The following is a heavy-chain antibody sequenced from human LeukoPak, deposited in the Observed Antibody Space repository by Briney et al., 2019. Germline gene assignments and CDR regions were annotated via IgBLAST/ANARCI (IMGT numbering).Heavy chain of an antibody. CDR2: ISSSGSTI. V-gene: IGHV3-48*03. D-gene: IGHD5-12*01. J-gene: IGHJ4*02. CDR3: ARDGEYSGYDYYFDY. Sequence: GGSLRLSCAASGFTFSSYEMNWVRQAPGKGLEWVSYISSSGSTIYYADSVKGRFTISRDNAKNSLYLQMNSPRAEDTAVYYCARDGEYSGYDYYFDYWGQGTLVTVSS. CDR1: GFTFSSYE.